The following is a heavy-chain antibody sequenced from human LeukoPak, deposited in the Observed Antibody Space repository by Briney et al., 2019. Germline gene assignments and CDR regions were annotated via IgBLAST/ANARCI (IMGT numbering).Heavy chain of an antibody. D-gene: IGHD2-21*02. Sequence: GESLKISCKGSGYSFTSYWIGWVRQMPGKGLEWMGIIYPGDSDTRYSPSFQGQVTISADKSISTAYLQWSSLKASDTAMYYGASSAYCGGDCYSTDAFDIWGQGTMVTVSS. J-gene: IGHJ3*02. V-gene: IGHV5-51*01. CDR2: IYPGDSDT. CDR1: GYSFTSYW. CDR3: ASSAYCGGDCYSTDAFDI.